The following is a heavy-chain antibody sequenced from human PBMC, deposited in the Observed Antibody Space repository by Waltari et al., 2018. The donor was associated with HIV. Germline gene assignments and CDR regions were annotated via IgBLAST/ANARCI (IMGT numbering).Heavy chain of an antibody. CDR3: ARECAVYKYYRYCSDDGCYSRWFDP. CDR1: GSSLTTGNYF. CDR2: MATSGNS. V-gene: IGHV4-61*02. D-gene: IGHD2-15*01. J-gene: IGHJ5*02. Sequence: QVQLQESGPRLVKSSETLSLTCNVSGSSLTTGNYFWTWIRPHAGKGPECIGRMATSGNSKYNPSLKSRVTISLDKSNNQFSLKLTSVTAADTAVYYCARECAVYKYYRYCSDDGCYSRWFDPWGQGTRVTVSS.